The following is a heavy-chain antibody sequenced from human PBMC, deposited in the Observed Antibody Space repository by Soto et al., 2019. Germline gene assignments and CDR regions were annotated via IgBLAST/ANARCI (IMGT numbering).Heavy chain of an antibody. V-gene: IGHV1-18*01. J-gene: IGHJ6*02. CDR2: VSGYNGDT. CDR3: AKNGQPPYYYYGMDV. CDR1: AYTFSRFG. D-gene: IGHD2-8*01. Sequence: SASVSGSCKADAYTFSRFGISWVRQAPGQGLEWMGWVSGYNGDTKYAQKVQGRVTMTIDTSTYTAYMELRSLTSDDTAKYYCAKNGQPPYYYYGMDVWG.